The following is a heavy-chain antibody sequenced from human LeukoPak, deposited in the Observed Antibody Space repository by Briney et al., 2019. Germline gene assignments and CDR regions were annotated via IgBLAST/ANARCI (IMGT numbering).Heavy chain of an antibody. V-gene: IGHV3-48*01. CDR1: GFTFSSYS. CDR2: ISSSSSTI. CDR3: ARDFQYNGDYLGSGLDY. D-gene: IGHD4-17*01. J-gene: IGHJ4*02. Sequence: GGSLRLSCAASGFTFSSYSMNWVRQAPGKGLEWVSYISSSSSTIYYADSVKGRFTISRDNSKNTLYLQMNSLRAEDTAVYYCARDFQYNGDYLGSGLDYWGQGTLVTVSS.